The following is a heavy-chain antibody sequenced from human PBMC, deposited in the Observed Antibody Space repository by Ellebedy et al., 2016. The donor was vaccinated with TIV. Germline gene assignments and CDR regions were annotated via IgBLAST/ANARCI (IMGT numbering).Heavy chain of an antibody. CDR3: ARASWDFSAVDY. CDR1: GGSVSSGSYY. Sequence: SETLSLXCTVSGGSVSSGSYYWSWIRQPPGKGLEWIGYIYYSGSTNYNPSLKSRVTISVDTSKNQFSLKLSSVTAADTAVYYCARASWDFSAVDYWGQGTLVTVSS. D-gene: IGHD3-3*01. J-gene: IGHJ4*02. CDR2: IYYSGST. V-gene: IGHV4-61*01.